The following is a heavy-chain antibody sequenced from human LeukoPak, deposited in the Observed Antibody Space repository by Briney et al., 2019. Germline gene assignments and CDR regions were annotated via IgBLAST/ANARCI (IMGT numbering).Heavy chain of an antibody. Sequence: PGGSLRLSCAASGFTFSSYAMSWVRQAPGKGLEWVSAISGSGSSTYYADSVKGRFTISRDNSKNTLYLQMNSLRAEDTAVYYCAKPAGEFEKTRLDYWGQGTLVTVSS. J-gene: IGHJ4*02. D-gene: IGHD3-10*01. CDR2: ISGSGSST. CDR3: AKPAGEFEKTRLDY. CDR1: GFTFSSYA. V-gene: IGHV3-23*01.